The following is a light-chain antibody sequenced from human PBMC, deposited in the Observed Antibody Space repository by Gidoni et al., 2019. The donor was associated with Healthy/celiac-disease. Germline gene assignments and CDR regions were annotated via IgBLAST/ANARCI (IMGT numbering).Light chain of an antibody. CDR1: QSISSW. CDR3: QQYNSPWT. V-gene: IGKV1-5*01. J-gene: IGKJ1*01. CDR2: DAS. Sequence: IQITPSPSTLSASVGDRVTITCRARQSISSWLAWYQQKPGKAPKLLIYDASSLESGVPSRFSGSGSGTEFTLTISSLQPDDFATYYCQQYNSPWTFGQXTKVEIK.